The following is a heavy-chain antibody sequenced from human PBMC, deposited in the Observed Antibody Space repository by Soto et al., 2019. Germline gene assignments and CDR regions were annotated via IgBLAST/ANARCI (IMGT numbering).Heavy chain of an antibody. CDR2: INPSGGGT. CDR3: ATYYCAREGSSGWPFDY. V-gene: IGHV1-46*01. D-gene: IGHD6-19*01. J-gene: IGHJ4*02. CDR1: GFTFTSYC. Sequence: QVQLVQSGAEVKKPGASVKVSCKTSGFTFTSYCMHWVRQAPGQGLEWMGIINPSGGGTSYAQKFKGRVTMTRDTSTSTAYMEMSSLRYEDTAMYYCATYYCAREGSSGWPFDYCVPGRLVTVSS.